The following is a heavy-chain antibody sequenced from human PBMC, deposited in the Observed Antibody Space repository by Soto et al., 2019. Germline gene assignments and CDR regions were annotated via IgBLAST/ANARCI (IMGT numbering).Heavy chain of an antibody. D-gene: IGHD1-1*01. CDR2: IYYSGIT. CDR3: ARWPQLEPRFDY. Sequence: SETLSLTCAVSGGTISSGGYSWSWIRQPPGKGLEWIGYIYYSGITYYNPSLKSRVTISVDTSKNQFSLKLSSVTAADTAVYYCARWPQLEPRFDYWGQGTLVTVSS. V-gene: IGHV4-31*11. J-gene: IGHJ4*02. CDR1: GGTISSGGYS.